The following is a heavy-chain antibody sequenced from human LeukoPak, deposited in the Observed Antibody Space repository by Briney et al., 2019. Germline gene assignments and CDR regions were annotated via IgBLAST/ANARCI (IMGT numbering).Heavy chain of an antibody. CDR3: ARGRYCSSTSCYSGDDAFDI. CDR2: INTGNDNT. D-gene: IGHD2-2*01. CDR1: GYTLTSYA. V-gene: IGHV1-3*04. J-gene: IGHJ3*02. Sequence: ASVKVSCKASGYTLTSYAMHWVCQAPGQSLEWMGWINTGNDNTEYSQKFQGRVTFTRDTSASMAYMELSSLRSEDTAVYYCARGRYCSSTSCYSGDDAFDIWGQGTMVTVSS.